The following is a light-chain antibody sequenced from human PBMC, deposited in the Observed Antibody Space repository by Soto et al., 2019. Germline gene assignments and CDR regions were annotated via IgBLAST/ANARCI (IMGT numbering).Light chain of an antibody. CDR2: GVS. J-gene: IGKJ1*01. CDR1: QRFTSNS. Sequence: ESILTPSPGTLSLSPVERATLSSRSSQRFTSNSLAWYQQKPGQAPRLLISGVSNRATGIPDRFSGSGSGTDFTLTISRLEPEDVAVYYCQQYDSSPRTFGQGTKVDIK. CDR3: QQYDSSPRT. V-gene: IGKV3-20*01.